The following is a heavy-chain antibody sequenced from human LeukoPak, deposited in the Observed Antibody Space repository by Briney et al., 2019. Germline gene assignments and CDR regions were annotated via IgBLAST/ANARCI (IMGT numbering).Heavy chain of an antibody. V-gene: IGHV3-11*01. CDR3: ARESYYYGSGAYDP. D-gene: IGHD3-10*01. J-gene: IGHJ5*02. CDR1: GFIISDYY. CDR2: SSTSGSTI. Sequence: GGSLRLSCAASGFIISDYYMSWIRQAPGKGLEWLSYSSTSGSTISYADSVKGRFTISRDNAKNSLYLQMNSLRAEDSAVYYCARESYYYGSGAYDPWGQGTLVTVSS.